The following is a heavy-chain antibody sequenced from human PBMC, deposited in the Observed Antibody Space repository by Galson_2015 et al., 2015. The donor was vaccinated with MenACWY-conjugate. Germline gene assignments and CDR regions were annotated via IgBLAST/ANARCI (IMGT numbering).Heavy chain of an antibody. CDR2: ISTYNGNA. J-gene: IGHJ4*02. CDR3: ARDPIGRHDSSSWSWID. Sequence: SVKVSCKAAGYTFTNFGITWVRKAPGQGLEWMGWISTYNGNANYAQKVRDRVMMTTDTSTNTVHMELKSLTSDDTAVYFCARDPIGRHDSSSWSWIDWGQGTPVTVSS. D-gene: IGHD6-13*01. CDR1: GYTFTNFG. V-gene: IGHV1-18*01.